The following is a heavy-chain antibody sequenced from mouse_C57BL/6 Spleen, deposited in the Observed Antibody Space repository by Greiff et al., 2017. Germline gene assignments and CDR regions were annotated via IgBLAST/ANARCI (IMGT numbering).Heavy chain of an antibody. CDR3: ARSPLWYHWYFDV. Sequence: EVMLVESGGGLVQPGGSLSLSCAASGFTFTDYYMSWVRQPPGKALEWLGFIRNKANGYTTEYSASVKGRFTISRDNSQSILYLQMNALRAEDSATYYSARSPLWYHWYFDVWGTGTTVTVSS. CDR2: IRNKANGYTT. D-gene: IGHD2-1*01. J-gene: IGHJ1*03. V-gene: IGHV7-3*01. CDR1: GFTFTDYY.